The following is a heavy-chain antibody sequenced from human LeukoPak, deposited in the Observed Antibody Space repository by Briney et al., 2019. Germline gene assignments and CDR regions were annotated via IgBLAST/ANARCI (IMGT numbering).Heavy chain of an antibody. CDR2: ISGSTRNI. Sequence: GGSLRLSCAASGFIFDSYAMSWVRQAPGKGLEWVSAISGSTRNIYYADSVKGRFTISRDNSKNTLYLQMNSLRVEDTAVYYCAKDRSSSTSCSNYWGRGTLVTVSS. D-gene: IGHD2-2*01. V-gene: IGHV3-23*01. CDR1: GFIFDSYA. J-gene: IGHJ4*02. CDR3: AKDRSSSTSCSNY.